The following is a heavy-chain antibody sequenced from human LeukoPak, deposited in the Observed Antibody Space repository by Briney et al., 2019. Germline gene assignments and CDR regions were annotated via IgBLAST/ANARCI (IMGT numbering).Heavy chain of an antibody. V-gene: IGHV4-59*01. Sequence: SETLSLTCTVSGGSISSYYWSWIRQPPGKGLGWIGYIYYSGSTNYNPSLKSRVTISVDTSKNQFSLKLSSVTAADTAVYYCARGHYDILTGYYPYEFDYWGQGTLVTVSS. CDR2: IYYSGST. CDR3: ARGHYDILTGYYPYEFDY. J-gene: IGHJ4*02. D-gene: IGHD3-9*01. CDR1: GGSISSYY.